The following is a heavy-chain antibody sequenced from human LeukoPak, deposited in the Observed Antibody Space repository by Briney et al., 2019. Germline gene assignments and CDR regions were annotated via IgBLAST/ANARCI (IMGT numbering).Heavy chain of an antibody. CDR1: NFFVSRNY. D-gene: IGHD2/OR15-2a*01. J-gene: IGHJ4*02. V-gene: IGHV3-53*01. CDR2: IYSDGST. CDR3: AGALFYNFYETKSFYY. Sequence: GGSLRLSCAASNFFVSRNYITWVRQAPGKGLEWVSVIYSDGSTYYADSVKGRFTISRDNSKNTLSLQMNGLRTEDTAVYYCAGALFYNFYETKSFYYWGQGALVTVSS.